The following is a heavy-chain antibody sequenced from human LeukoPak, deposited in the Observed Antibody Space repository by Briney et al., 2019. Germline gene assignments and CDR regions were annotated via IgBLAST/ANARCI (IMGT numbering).Heavy chain of an antibody. V-gene: IGHV3-7*01. CDR1: GFTFSSHW. D-gene: IGHD5-18*01. CDR2: IKQDGSEK. Sequence: GGSLRLSCAASGFTFSSHWMSWVRQAPGKGLEWVANIKQDGSEKYYVDSVKGRFTISRDNAKNSLYLQMNSLRAEDTAVYYCARKRYSYGRHEFDYWGQGTLVTVSS. CDR3: ARKRYSYGRHEFDY. J-gene: IGHJ4*02.